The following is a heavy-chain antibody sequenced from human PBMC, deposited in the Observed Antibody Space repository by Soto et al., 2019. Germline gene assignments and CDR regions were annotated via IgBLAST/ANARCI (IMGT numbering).Heavy chain of an antibody. Sequence: ASVKVSCKASGYTFTSYGISWVRQAPGQGLEWMGWISVYNGNTMYAQKIQGRVAMTTDTSTSTAYMELSRLRSDDTAVYYCARAYSGYDYYYYYGMDVWGQGTTVTVSS. V-gene: IGHV1-18*01. D-gene: IGHD5-12*01. J-gene: IGHJ6*02. CDR2: ISVYNGNT. CDR3: ARAYSGYDYYYYYGMDV. CDR1: GYTFTSYG.